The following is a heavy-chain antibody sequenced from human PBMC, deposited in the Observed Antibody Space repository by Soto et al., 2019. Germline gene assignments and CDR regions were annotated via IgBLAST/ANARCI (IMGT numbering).Heavy chain of an antibody. CDR1: GFTFDDYG. V-gene: IGHV3-20*04. D-gene: IGHD5-12*01. Sequence: SGGSLRLSCAASGFTFDDYGMSWVRQAPGKGLEWVSGINWNGGSTGYADSVKGRFTISRDNAKNSLYLQMNSLRAEDTALYYCARQVIGYSGYGVFDYWGQGTLVTVSS. J-gene: IGHJ4*02. CDR2: INWNGGST. CDR3: ARQVIGYSGYGVFDY.